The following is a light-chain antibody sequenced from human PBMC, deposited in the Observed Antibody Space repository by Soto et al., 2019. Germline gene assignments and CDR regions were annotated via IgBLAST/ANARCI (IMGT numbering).Light chain of an antibody. CDR1: QALANSY. J-gene: IGKJ2*01. V-gene: IGKV3-20*01. Sequence: EIVLTQSPGALSLSPGERATLSCRASQALANSYLAWYQQRPGRAPRLLIYGASNRATGIPDRFSGSGSGTDFTLAISRLGPEDFAVYYCQQYGNAPHTFGQGTKLDI. CDR3: QQYGNAPHT. CDR2: GAS.